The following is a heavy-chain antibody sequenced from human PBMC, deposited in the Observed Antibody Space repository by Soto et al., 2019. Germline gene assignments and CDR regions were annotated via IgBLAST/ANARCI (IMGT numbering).Heavy chain of an antibody. D-gene: IGHD3-22*01. CDR3: ARWYYESSGYYYYDY. Sequence: SETLSLTCAVSGYSISSGYSWAWILQPPGKGLEWIGSINHSGTTYHNPSLKSRVTISVDTSKNQFSLKLNSVTAADTAVYYCARWYYESSGYYYYDYWGQGTLVTVSS. CDR1: GYSISSGYS. V-gene: IGHV4-38-2*01. J-gene: IGHJ4*02. CDR2: INHSGTT.